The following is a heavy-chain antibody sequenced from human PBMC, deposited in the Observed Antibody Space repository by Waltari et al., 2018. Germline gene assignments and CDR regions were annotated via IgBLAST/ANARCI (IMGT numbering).Heavy chain of an antibody. V-gene: IGHV4-34*01. J-gene: IGHJ5*02. D-gene: IGHD2-15*01. CDR1: GGSFSGYY. Sequence: QVQLQQWGAGLLKPSETLSLTCAVYGGSFSGYYWSWIRQPPGKGLEWIGEINHSGSTNYNPSLKSRFTISVDTSKNQFSLKLGSVTAADTAVYYCARARRLGYCSGGSCYSTTNWFDPWGQGTLVTVSS. CDR3: ARARRLGYCSGGSCYSTTNWFDP. CDR2: INHSGST.